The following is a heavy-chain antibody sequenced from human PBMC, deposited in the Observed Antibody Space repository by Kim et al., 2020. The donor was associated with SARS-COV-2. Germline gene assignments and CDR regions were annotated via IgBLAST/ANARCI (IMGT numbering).Heavy chain of an antibody. V-gene: IGHV3-21*01. D-gene: IGHD2-15*01. CDR3: ARDKNVVVVAAGGPFDY. Sequence: VKGRFTISRDNAKNSLYLQMNSLRAEDTAVYYCARDKNVVVVAAGGPFDYWGQGTLVTVSS. J-gene: IGHJ4*02.